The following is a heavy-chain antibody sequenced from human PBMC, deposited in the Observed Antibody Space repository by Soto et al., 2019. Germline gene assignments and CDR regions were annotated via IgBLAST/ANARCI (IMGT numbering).Heavy chain of an antibody. CDR3: AGRASRYYYDSSGYFDY. D-gene: IGHD3-22*01. V-gene: IGHV4-31*03. CDR2: IYHSGST. Sequence: SETLSLTCTVSGGSISSGGYYWSWIRQHPGKGLEWIGYIYHSGSTYYNPSLKSRVTISVDTSKNQFSLKLSSVTAADTAVYYCAGRASRYYYDSSGYFDYWGQGTLVTVSS. CDR1: GGSISSGGYY. J-gene: IGHJ4*02.